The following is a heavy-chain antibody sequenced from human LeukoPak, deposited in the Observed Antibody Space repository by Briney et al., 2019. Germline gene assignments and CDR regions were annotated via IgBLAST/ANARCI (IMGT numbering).Heavy chain of an antibody. Sequence: GASVKVSCKASGGTFSSYAISWVRQAPGQGLEWMGGIIPIFGTANYAQKFQGRVTITTDESTSTAYMELSSLRSEDTAVYYCARGYGDYAVFDYWGQGTLVTVSS. V-gene: IGHV1-69*05. CDR1: GGTFSSYA. D-gene: IGHD4-17*01. CDR3: ARGYGDYAVFDY. CDR2: IIPIFGTA. J-gene: IGHJ4*02.